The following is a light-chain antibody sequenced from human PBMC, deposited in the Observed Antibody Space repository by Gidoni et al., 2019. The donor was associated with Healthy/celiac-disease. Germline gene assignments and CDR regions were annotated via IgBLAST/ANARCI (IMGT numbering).Light chain of an antibody. CDR1: QSVSSSY. Sequence: IGLTKSPGTLSLSPGERATLSCRASQSVSSSYLAWYQQKPGQAPRLLIYGASSSATGIPDRFSGSGSGTDFTLTISRLEPEDFAVYYCQQYGSSLLTLGGGTKVEIK. V-gene: IGKV3-20*01. CDR3: QQYGSSLLT. CDR2: GAS. J-gene: IGKJ4*01.